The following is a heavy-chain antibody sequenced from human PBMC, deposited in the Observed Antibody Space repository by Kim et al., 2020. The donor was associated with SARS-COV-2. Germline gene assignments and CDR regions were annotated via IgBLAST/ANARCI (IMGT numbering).Heavy chain of an antibody. Sequence: SETLSLTCTVSGGSISSGGYYWSWIRQHPGKGLEWIGYIYYSGSTYYNPSLKSRVTISVDTSKNQFSLKLSSVTAADTAVYYCARAPITMVRGVMFDYWGQGTLVTVSS. CDR1: GGSISSGGYY. V-gene: IGHV4-31*03. CDR3: ARAPITMVRGVMFDY. J-gene: IGHJ4*02. D-gene: IGHD3-10*01. CDR2: IYYSGST.